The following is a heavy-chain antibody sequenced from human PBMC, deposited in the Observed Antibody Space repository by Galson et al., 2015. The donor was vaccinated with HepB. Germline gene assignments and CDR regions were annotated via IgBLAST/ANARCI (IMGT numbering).Heavy chain of an antibody. CDR3: AKEGTYYDSTGRDWFDP. CDR1: AFNVSPHV. CDR2: ISHDGTLK. D-gene: IGHD3-10*01. V-gene: IGHV3-30*18. Sequence: LRLACAASAFNVSPHVVHWARQAPGKGLEWVRLISHDGTLKYYAESVKGRLTVTTDKSKNMLFLHMNGLRTDDTAVYYCAKEGTYYDSTGRDWFDPWGQGTLVTVSS. J-gene: IGHJ5*02.